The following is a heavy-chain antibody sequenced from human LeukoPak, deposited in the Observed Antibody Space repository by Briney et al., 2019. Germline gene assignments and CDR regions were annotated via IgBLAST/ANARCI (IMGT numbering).Heavy chain of an antibody. CDR1: GYTFTSYY. Sequence: ASVKVSCKASGYTFTSYYMHWVRQAPGQGLEWMGIINPSGGSTSYAQKLQGRVTMTRDTSTSTVYMELSSLRSEDTAVYYCARALGILEYSSSFVFDYWGQGTLVTVSS. D-gene: IGHD6-6*01. V-gene: IGHV1-46*01. CDR2: INPSGGST. CDR3: ARALGILEYSSSFVFDY. J-gene: IGHJ4*02.